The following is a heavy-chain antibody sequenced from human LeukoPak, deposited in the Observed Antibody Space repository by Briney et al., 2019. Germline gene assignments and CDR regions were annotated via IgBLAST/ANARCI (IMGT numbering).Heavy chain of an antibody. CDR1: GFNSDDYA. V-gene: IGHV3-9*02. Sequence: PGGSLRLSCAVSGFNSDDYAMHWVRQLPGKGLVWVSGIGWNSDSVGYADSVKGRFTISRDNAKNSLYLQMNSLRAEDTALYYCATNGGGDSGYGTFDYWGQGTLVTVSS. D-gene: IGHD5-12*01. J-gene: IGHJ4*02. CDR3: ATNGGGDSGYGTFDY. CDR2: IGWNSDSV.